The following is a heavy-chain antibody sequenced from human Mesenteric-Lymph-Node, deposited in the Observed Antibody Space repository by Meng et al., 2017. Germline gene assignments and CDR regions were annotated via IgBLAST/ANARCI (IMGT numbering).Heavy chain of an antibody. J-gene: IGHJ4*02. V-gene: IGHV3-21*01. CDR3: ASNGGGSDY. CDR1: RFTFSSYS. D-gene: IGHD4-23*01. Sequence: EVQLVESGGGLVKPGGSLRLSCAASRFTFSSYSMNWVRQAPGKGLEWVSSITSSGRYIYYADSVKGRFTISRDNAKNSLYLQMNSLRVEDTAVYYCASNGGGSDYWGQGTLVTSPQ. CDR2: ITSSGRYI.